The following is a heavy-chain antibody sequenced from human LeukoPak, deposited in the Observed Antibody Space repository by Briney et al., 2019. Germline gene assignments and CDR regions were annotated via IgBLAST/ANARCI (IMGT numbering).Heavy chain of an antibody. J-gene: IGHJ4*02. CDR3: ARGTGTTDY. D-gene: IGHD1-7*01. Sequence: GGSLRLSRAASGFTVSSNYMSWVRQAPGKGLEWVSVIYSGGSTYYADSVKGRFTISRDNSKNTLYLQMNSLRAEDTAVYYCARGTGTTDYWGQGTLVTVSS. CDR2: IYSGGST. V-gene: IGHV3-53*01. CDR1: GFTVSSNY.